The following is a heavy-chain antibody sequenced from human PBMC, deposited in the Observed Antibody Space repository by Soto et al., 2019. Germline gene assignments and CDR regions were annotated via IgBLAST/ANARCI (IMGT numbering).Heavy chain of an antibody. CDR2: ISPYSGYT. CDR1: GYSFMKYG. CDR3: AREASVLIPAAQHSHFDS. D-gene: IGHD2-2*01. Sequence: ASVKVSCKGFGYSFMKYGINWVPQAPGQGLEWVGWISPYSGYTHSAQKFHGRLTLTTDTAATTAYMELRILRSADTALYYCAREASVLIPAAQHSHFDSWG. J-gene: IGHJ4*01. V-gene: IGHV1-18*01.